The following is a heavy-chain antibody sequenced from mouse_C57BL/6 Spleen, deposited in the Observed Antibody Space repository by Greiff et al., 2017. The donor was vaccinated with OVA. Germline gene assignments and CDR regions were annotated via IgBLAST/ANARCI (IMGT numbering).Heavy chain of an antibody. CDR1: GFTFSNYW. J-gene: IGHJ2*01. CDR3: TYSPEDFDY. CDR2: IRLKSDNYAT. V-gene: IGHV6-3*01. Sequence: EVKLVESGGGLVQPGGSMKLSCVASGFTFSNYWMNWVRQSPEKGLEWVAQIRLKSDNYATHYAESVKGRFTISRDDSKSSVYLQMNNLRAEDTGIYYCTYSPEDFDYWGQGTTLTVSS.